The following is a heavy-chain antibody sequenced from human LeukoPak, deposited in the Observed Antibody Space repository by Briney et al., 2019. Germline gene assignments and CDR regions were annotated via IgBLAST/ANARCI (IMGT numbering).Heavy chain of an antibody. CDR2: IYHSGST. Sequence: PSETLSLTCAVSGYSISSGYYWGWIRQPPGKGLEWIGSIYHSGSTYYNPSLKSRVTISVGTSKNQFSLKLSSVTAADTAVYYCARILRDGYKKDFDYWGQGTLVTVSS. CDR1: GYSISSGYY. CDR3: ARILRDGYKKDFDY. J-gene: IGHJ4*02. D-gene: IGHD5-24*01. V-gene: IGHV4-38-2*01.